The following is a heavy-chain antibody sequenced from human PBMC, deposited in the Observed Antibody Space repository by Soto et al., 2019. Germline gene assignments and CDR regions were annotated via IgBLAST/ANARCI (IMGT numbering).Heavy chain of an antibody. CDR2: TYYRSRWYN. J-gene: IGHJ6*03. D-gene: IGHD1-7*01. V-gene: IGHV6-1*01. CDR3: AGTITLQWYYMDV. CDR1: GDSVSSNSAA. Sequence: QVQLQQSGPGLVRPSQTLSLTCAISGDSVSSNSAAWNCISQSPSRRLEWLGRTYYRSRWYNDYAVSVKSRITLNPDTSTNQFPLQLNALLPDGTAVYNCAGTITLQWYYMDVCDKGTTVTVSS.